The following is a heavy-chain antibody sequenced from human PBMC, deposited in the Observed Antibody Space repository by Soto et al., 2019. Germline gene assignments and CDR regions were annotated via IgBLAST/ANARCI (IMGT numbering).Heavy chain of an antibody. D-gene: IGHD3-10*02. CDR1: GGTFSSYA. Sequence: QVQLVQSGAEVTKPGSSVKVSCKASGGTFSSYAISWVRQAPGQGLEWMGGIIPIFGTANYAQKFQGRVTIAADEATSKAYMELSSLRSEDTAVYYCASRRSRTGTMFGGWFDPWGQGTLVTVSS. CDR3: ASRRSRTGTMFGGWFDP. V-gene: IGHV1-69*01. J-gene: IGHJ5*02. CDR2: IIPIFGTA.